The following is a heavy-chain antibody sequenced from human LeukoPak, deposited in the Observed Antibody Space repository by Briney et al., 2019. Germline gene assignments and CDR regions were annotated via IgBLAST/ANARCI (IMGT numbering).Heavy chain of an antibody. CDR3: ARHRLVVVPARRWFDP. CDR1: GGSISSYY. Sequence: SETLSLTCTVSGGSISSYYWSWIRQPPGKGLEWIGYIYYSGSTNYNPSLKSRVTISVDTSKNQFSLKLSSVTAADTAVYYCARHRLVVVPARRWFDPWGQGTLVTVSS. V-gene: IGHV4-59*08. CDR2: IYYSGST. J-gene: IGHJ5*02. D-gene: IGHD2-2*01.